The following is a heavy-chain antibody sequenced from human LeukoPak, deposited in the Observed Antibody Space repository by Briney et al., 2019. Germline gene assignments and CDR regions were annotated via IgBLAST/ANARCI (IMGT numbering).Heavy chain of an antibody. V-gene: IGHV4-59*12. J-gene: IGHJ4*02. Sequence: SETLSLTCTVSGDSITSSYWSWIRQPPGKGLEWIGYIYYTGNTNDNPSLKSRVTVSMDTSKNQFSLKLSSVTAADTAVYYCARDRVTIFGVVITYFDYWGQGTLVTVSS. CDR2: IYYTGNT. D-gene: IGHD3-3*01. CDR3: ARDRVTIFGVVITYFDY. CDR1: GDSITSSY.